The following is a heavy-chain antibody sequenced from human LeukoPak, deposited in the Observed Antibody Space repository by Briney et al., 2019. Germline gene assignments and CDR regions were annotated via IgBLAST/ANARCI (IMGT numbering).Heavy chain of an antibody. CDR1: GYTFTGYY. CDR3: ATHSSRWYDHDAFDI. V-gene: IGHV1-2*02. Sequence: ASVKVSCKASGYTFTGYYMHWVRQAPGQGLEWMGWINPNSGGTNYAQKFQEGVTITRDRSTSTAYMELSSLRSEDTALYYCATHSSRWYDHDAFDIWGQGTMVTVSS. D-gene: IGHD6-19*01. J-gene: IGHJ3*02. CDR2: INPNSGGT.